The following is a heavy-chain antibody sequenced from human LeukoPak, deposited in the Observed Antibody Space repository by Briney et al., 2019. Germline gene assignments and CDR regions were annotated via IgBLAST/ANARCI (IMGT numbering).Heavy chain of an antibody. D-gene: IGHD4-17*01. CDR3: AKLGYGDYWGDYYYGMDV. V-gene: IGHV3-23*01. Sequence: PGGSLRLSCAASGFTFSSYAMSWVRQAPGKGLEWVSAISGSGGSTYYADSVKGWFTISRDNSKNTLYLQMNSLRAEDTAVYYCAKLGYGDYWGDYYYGMDVWGQGTTVTVSS. CDR1: GFTFSSYA. CDR2: ISGSGGST. J-gene: IGHJ6*02.